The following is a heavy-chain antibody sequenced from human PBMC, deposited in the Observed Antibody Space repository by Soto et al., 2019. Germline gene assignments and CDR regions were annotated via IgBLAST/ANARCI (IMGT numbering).Heavy chain of an antibody. J-gene: IGHJ6*02. CDR2: MNPNSGNT. CDR1: FTSYD. V-gene: IGHV1-8*01. CDR3: ARGPGSSDWRFSYYYMDV. D-gene: IGHD6-19*01. Sequence: QVQLVQSGAEVKKPGASVKVSCTFTSYDINWGRQATGQGLEGLAWMNPNSGNTRYAQKFQGRVTMTRNTSNFTAYMELSSLRSEDTAVYYCARGPGSSDWRFSYYYMDVWGQGTTVTVSS.